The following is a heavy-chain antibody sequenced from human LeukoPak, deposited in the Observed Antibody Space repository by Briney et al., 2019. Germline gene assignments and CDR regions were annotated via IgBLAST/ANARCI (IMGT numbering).Heavy chain of an antibody. CDR3: AREGVWPFGYYYYMDV. CDR1: GGTFSSYA. V-gene: IGHV1-69*13. J-gene: IGHJ6*03. D-gene: IGHD2/OR15-2a*01. CDR2: IIPMFGTA. Sequence: SVKVSCKASGGTFSSYAISWVRQAPGQGLEWMGGIIPMFGTANYAQKFQGRVTITADDSTSTVNMELSSLRYEDTAVYYCAREGVWPFGYYYYMDVWGKGTTVTVSS.